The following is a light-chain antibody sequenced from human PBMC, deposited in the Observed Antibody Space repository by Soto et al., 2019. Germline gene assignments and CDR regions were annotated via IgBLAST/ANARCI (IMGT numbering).Light chain of an antibody. J-gene: IGKJ5*01. Sequence: EIVLTPSPGTLSLSPGERATLSCSASQSVSSSYLAWYQQKPGQAPRLLIYGASSRATGIPDRFSGSGSGTDFTLTISRLEPEDFAVYYCQKYGSSFINCGQGTRLEIK. V-gene: IGKV3-20*01. CDR2: GAS. CDR1: QSVSSSY. CDR3: QKYGSSFIN.